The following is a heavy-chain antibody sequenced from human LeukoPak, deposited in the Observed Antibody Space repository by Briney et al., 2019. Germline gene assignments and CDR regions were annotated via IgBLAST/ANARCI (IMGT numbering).Heavy chain of an antibody. CDR3: ARRVGDSYFYGMDL. J-gene: IGHJ6*02. V-gene: IGHV3-73*01. CDR1: GFSLSASP. Sequence: GGSRRLSCAASGFSLSASPIHWVRQASGKGLEWVGRIRSKEYSYATTCAESMRGRCSVSRDDSQNTAFLHLSSLKTEDTAVYYCARRVGDSYFYGMDLWGQGTPVTVSS. D-gene: IGHD5/OR15-5a*01. CDR2: IRSKEYSYAT.